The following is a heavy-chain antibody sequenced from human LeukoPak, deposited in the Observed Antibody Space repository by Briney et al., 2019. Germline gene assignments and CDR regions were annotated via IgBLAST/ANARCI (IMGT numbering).Heavy chain of an antibody. Sequence: ASVKVSCTASGYTFTGYYMHWVRQAPGQGLEWMGWINPNSGGTNYAQKFQGRVTMTRDTSISTAYMELSRLRSDDTAVYYCARHNNYGANSMSFDSWGQGTLVTVSS. J-gene: IGHJ4*02. D-gene: IGHD4-23*01. CDR2: INPNSGGT. CDR1: GYTFTGYY. CDR3: ARHNNYGANSMSFDS. V-gene: IGHV1-2*02.